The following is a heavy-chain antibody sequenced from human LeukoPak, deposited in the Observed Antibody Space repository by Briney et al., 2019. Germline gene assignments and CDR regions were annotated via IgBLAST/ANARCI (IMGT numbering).Heavy chain of an antibody. CDR2: INYSGST. D-gene: IGHD6-6*01. J-gene: IGHJ5*02. CDR1: GGSITSNNYY. Sequence: PSETLSLTCTVSGGSITSNNYYCGWLRQPPGKGLEWIASINYSGSTYYNPSLKSRVTTSVDTSQNQFSLKLSSVTATDTAVYYCARHSFPTYSTSSDWFDTWGQGTLVTVSS. CDR3: ARHSFPTYSTSSDWFDT. V-gene: IGHV4-39*01.